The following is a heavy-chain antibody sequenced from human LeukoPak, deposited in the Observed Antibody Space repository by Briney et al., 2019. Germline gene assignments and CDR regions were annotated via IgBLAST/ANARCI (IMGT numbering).Heavy chain of an antibody. V-gene: IGHV3-7*05. CDR1: GFTFSSYW. CDR3: GRVGSILPLDY. J-gene: IGHJ4*02. Sequence: WGSLRLSCAASGFTFSSYWMSWVRQAPGKGLEWVANIKQDGSEKHYVDSVKGRFAISRDNAKNSLYLQMNSLRAEDTAVYYCGRVGSILPLDYWGQGTLVSVST. CDR2: IKQDGSEK. D-gene: IGHD2-2*01.